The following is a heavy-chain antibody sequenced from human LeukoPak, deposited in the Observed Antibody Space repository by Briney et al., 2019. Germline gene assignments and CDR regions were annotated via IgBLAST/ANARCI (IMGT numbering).Heavy chain of an antibody. CDR2: INPNSGGA. V-gene: IGHV1-2*02. Sequence: ASVKVSCKASGYSFIGYYIHWVRQAPGQGLEWMGWINPNSGGANYAQKFQGRVTMTWDTSISTVYMELTRLRSDDTAMYYCAKSTNWGSISDGFDIWGQGTMVTVAS. CDR3: AKSTNWGSISDGFDI. D-gene: IGHD7-27*01. J-gene: IGHJ3*02. CDR1: GYSFIGYY.